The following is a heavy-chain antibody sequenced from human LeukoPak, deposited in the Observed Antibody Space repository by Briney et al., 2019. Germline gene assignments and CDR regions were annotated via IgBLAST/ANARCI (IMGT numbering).Heavy chain of an antibody. J-gene: IGHJ4*02. V-gene: IGHV3-7*01. CDR2: IKQDGSEK. Sequence: GGSLRLSCAASGFTFSSYWMNWVRQAPGKGLEWVANIKQDGSEKYYVDSVKGRFTISRDNAKNSLYLQMNSLRAEDTAVYYCARDLGGLYASGRFDYWGQGTLVTVSS. CDR1: GFTFSSYW. D-gene: IGHD3-10*01. CDR3: ARDLGGLYASGRFDY.